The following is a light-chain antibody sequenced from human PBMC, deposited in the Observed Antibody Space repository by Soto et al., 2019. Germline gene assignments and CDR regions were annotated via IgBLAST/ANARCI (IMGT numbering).Light chain of an antibody. J-gene: IGKJ1*01. CDR2: DSS. Sequence: EIELTQSPGTLSLSPGERPPLSCRTSQPFGTRHLAWYQQRPGQAPRLLIYDSSKRATGIPERFSGSGSGTDFALTISRLEPEDFAVYYCQQYYISRTFGQGTKVDIK. CDR3: QQYYISRT. CDR1: QPFGTRH. V-gene: IGKV3-20*01.